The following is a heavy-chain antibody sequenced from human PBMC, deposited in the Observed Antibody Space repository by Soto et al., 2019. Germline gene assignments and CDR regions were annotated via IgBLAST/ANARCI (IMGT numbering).Heavy chain of an antibody. V-gene: IGHV4-31*03. CDR3: ARYPYYYDGGGMDV. CDR1: GGSISSGGYY. D-gene: IGHD3-22*01. J-gene: IGHJ6*02. Sequence: SETLSLTCTVSGGSISSGGYYWSWIRQHPGKGLEWIGYIYYSGSTYYNPSLKSRVTISVDTSKNQFSLKLSSVTAADTAVYYCARYPYYYDGGGMDVWGQGTTVTVSS. CDR2: IYYSGST.